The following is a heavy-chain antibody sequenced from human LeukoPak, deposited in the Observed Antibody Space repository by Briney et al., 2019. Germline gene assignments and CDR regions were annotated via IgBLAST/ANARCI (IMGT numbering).Heavy chain of an antibody. CDR3: ARGRGVATTRGGFDY. D-gene: IGHD5-12*01. CDR2: IIPIFGTA. J-gene: IGHJ4*02. V-gene: IGHV1-69*05. Sequence: GASVKVSCRASGYTFSNYGIAWVRQAPGQGLEWMGGIIPIFGTANYAQKFQGRVTITTDESTNTAYMELSSLRSEDTAVYYCARGRGVATTRGGFDYWGQGTLVTVSS. CDR1: GYTFSNYG.